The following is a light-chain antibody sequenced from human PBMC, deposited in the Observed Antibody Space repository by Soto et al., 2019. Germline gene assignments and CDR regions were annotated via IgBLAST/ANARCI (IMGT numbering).Light chain of an antibody. CDR2: SNS. Sequence: QSVLTQPPSVSGTPGQRVTISCSGSSSNIGSGTVRYQQVPGTAPKLLIYSNSERPSGVPDRISGSKSGTSATLAISGLQSEDEADYDCASWDDSLNGPVFGTGTKLTVL. J-gene: IGLJ1*01. CDR1: SSNIGSGT. V-gene: IGLV1-44*01. CDR3: ASWDDSLNGPV.